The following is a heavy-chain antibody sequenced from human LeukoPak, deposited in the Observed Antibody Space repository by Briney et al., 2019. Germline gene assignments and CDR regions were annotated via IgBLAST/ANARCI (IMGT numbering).Heavy chain of an antibody. CDR1: GGSISSYY. CDR2: IYYSGSP. Sequence: PSETLSLTCTVSGGSISSYYWCWIRQPPRQGLERIGYIYYSGSPNSNPSLKSRVTISVDTSKNQFSLKLSSVTAADTAVYYCARLAGEFYYYGMDVWGKGTTVTVSS. J-gene: IGHJ6*04. CDR3: ARLAGEFYYYGMDV. D-gene: IGHD6-19*01. V-gene: IGHV4-59*01.